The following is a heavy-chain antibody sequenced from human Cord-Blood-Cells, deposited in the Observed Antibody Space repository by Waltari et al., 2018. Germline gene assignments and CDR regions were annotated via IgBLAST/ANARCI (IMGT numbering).Heavy chain of an antibody. J-gene: IGHJ6*02. CDR1: GGSFSGYY. V-gene: IGHV4-34*01. Sequence: VQPQQWGAGLLKPSETLSLTCAVYGGSFSGYYWSWIRQPPGKGLEWIGEINHSGSTNYNQSLKSRVTISVDTSKNQFSLKLSSVTAADTAVYYCARYKYDFWSGYYYYYYYGMDVWGQGTTVTVSS. CDR2: INHSGST. CDR3: ARYKYDFWSGYYYYYYYGMDV. D-gene: IGHD3-3*01.